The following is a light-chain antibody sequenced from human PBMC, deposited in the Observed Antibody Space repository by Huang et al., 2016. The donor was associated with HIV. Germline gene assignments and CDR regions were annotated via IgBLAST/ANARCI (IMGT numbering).Light chain of an antibody. CDR2: DAS. V-gene: IGKV3-15*01. CDR1: QSVGSN. CDR3: QQYNNYPKT. Sequence: LSCRASQSVGSNSAWYQQNPGQAPRLLIYDASTRASGIPGRFSGGGSETEFTLTISSLQSEDFAVYYCQQYNNYPKTFGQGTKVEIK. J-gene: IGKJ1*01.